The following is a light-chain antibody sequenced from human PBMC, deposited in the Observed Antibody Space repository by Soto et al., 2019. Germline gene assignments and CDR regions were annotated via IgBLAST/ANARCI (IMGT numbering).Light chain of an antibody. CDR1: SSNIGADYD. CDR2: GNS. Sequence: QLVLTQPPSVSGAPGQRVTISCTGSSSNIGADYDVHWYQQLPGTAPKLLIYGNSNRPSGVPDRFSGSKSGTSASLAITGLQAEDEADYYYQSYDSSLSAVVFGGGTKLTVL. V-gene: IGLV1-40*01. J-gene: IGLJ3*02. CDR3: QSYDSSLSAVV.